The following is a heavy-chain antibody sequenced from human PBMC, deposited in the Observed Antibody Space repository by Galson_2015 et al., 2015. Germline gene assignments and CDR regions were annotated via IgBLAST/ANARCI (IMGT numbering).Heavy chain of an antibody. CDR3: VRDRGCSGGSCSLAFDI. D-gene: IGHD2-15*01. Sequence: SLRLSCAASGFTFSSYWMHWVRQAPGKGLVWVSRINGDGSSISYADSVKGRFTISRDNAKNTLYLQMNSLRAEDTAVYHCVRDRGCSGGSCSLAFDIWGQGTMVTVSS. CDR2: INGDGSSI. J-gene: IGHJ3*02. CDR1: GFTFSSYW. V-gene: IGHV3-74*01.